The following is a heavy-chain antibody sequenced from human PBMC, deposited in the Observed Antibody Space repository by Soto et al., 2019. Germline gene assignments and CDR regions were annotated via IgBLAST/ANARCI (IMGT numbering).Heavy chain of an antibody. D-gene: IGHD3-22*01. CDR1: GGSFSNYG. J-gene: IGHJ6*02. CDR2: IIPVFGTP. Sequence: QVKVVQSGAEVKKPGSSVKVSCKASGGSFSNYGISWVRQAPGQGLEWMGGIIPVFGTPHYAQKFQDRVTITADESTSTVYMEVSSLTSEDTAVYYCARGDATKIIVTTYYGLDVWGQGTTVTVSS. CDR3: ARGDATKIIVTTYYGLDV. V-gene: IGHV1-69*12.